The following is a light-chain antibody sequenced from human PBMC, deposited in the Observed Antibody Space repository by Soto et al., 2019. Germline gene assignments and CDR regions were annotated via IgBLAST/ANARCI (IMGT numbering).Light chain of an antibody. CDR3: AAWDDSLNGQV. V-gene: IGLV1-44*01. J-gene: IGLJ3*02. Sequence: SVLTQPPSASGTPGQRVTTSCSGSSSNIGSNTVNWYRQLPGTAPKLLIYSNNQRPSGVPDRFSGSKSGTSASLAISGLQSEDEADYYCAAWDDSLNGQVFGGGTKVTVL. CDR2: SNN. CDR1: SSNIGSNT.